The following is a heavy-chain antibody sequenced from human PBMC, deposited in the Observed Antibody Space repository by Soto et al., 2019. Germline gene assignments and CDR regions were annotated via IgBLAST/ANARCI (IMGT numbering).Heavy chain of an antibody. J-gene: IGHJ4*02. CDR3: AKDYRAGRTTIFGLQPYYFDY. Sequence: GGSLRLSCAASGFTFDDYAMHWVRQAPGKGLEWVSGISWNSGSIGYADSVKGRFTISRDNAKNSLYLQMNSLRAEDTALYYCAKDYRAGRTTIFGLQPYYFDYWGQGTLVTVSS. CDR1: GFTFDDYA. V-gene: IGHV3-9*01. CDR2: ISWNSGSI. D-gene: IGHD3-3*01.